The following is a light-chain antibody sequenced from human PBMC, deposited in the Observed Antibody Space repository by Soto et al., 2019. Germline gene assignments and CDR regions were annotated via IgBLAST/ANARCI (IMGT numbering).Light chain of an antibody. Sequence: DIVLTQTPLSSPVTLGQPASISCRSSQSLVHSDGNTYLSWFHQRPGQPPRLLIDKVSNRFSGVPDSFSGSGAGTDFTLKISRVEAEDVGIYFCMQATQYLPYTFGQGTKLEIK. CDR3: MQATQYLPYT. CDR1: QSLVHSDGNTY. J-gene: IGKJ2*01. V-gene: IGKV2-24*01. CDR2: KVS.